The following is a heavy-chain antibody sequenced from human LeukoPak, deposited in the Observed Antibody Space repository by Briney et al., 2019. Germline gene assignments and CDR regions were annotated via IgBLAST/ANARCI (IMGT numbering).Heavy chain of an antibody. J-gene: IGHJ6*02. CDR2: ISASGGST. CDR3: AKEGTARRGYGMDV. D-gene: IGHD6-6*01. CDR1: GFTFSSSA. V-gene: IGHV3-23*01. Sequence: GGSLRLSCAASGFTFSSSAMSWVRQVPGKGLEWVSGISASGGSTSYADSVRGRFTISRDNSKNTLYLQMNSLRAEDTAVYYCAKEGTARRGYGMDVWGQGTTVTVSS.